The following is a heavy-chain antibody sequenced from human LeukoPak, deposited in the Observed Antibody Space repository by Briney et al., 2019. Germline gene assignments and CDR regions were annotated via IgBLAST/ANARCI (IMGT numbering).Heavy chain of an antibody. CDR3: AREKQTWIQLWSVDY. V-gene: IGHV1-2*06. CDR2: INPNSGGT. CDR1: GYTFTGYY. D-gene: IGHD5-18*01. J-gene: IGHJ4*02. Sequence: ASVKVSCKASGYTFTGYYMHWVRQAPGQGLEWMGRINPNSGGTNYAQKFQGRVTMTRDTSISTAYMELSRLRSDDTAVYYCAREKQTWIQLWSVDYWGQGTLVTVSS.